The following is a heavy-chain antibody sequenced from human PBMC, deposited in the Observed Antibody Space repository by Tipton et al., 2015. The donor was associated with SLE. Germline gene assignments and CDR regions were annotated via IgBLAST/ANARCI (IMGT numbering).Heavy chain of an antibody. CDR3: AKDRYCGGGTCFASYFDL. V-gene: IGHV3-23*01. Sequence: SLRLSCAASGFTFSNYAMSWVRQAPGKGLEWVSGISSSGAGTYYADSVKGRFTISRDNSKNTLSLQLNTLRADDTAIYYCAKDRYCGGGTCFASYFDLWGQGTPVTVSS. CDR2: ISSSGAGT. D-gene: IGHD2-21*01. CDR1: GFTFSNYA. J-gene: IGHJ4*02.